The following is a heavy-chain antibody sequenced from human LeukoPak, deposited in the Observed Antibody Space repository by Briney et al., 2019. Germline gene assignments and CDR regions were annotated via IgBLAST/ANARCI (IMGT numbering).Heavy chain of an antibody. CDR1: RFTFSSYA. J-gene: IGHJ4*02. D-gene: IGHD1-26*01. Sequence: GGSLRLSCAASRFTFSSYAMNWVRQAPGKGLEWVSAISGSGGSIYYTDSVKGRFTISRDNSKNTLFLQINSLRAEDTAVYYCAKVWGSYSTGYFDYWGQGTLVTVSS. CDR3: AKVWGSYSTGYFDY. CDR2: ISGSGGSI. V-gene: IGHV3-23*01.